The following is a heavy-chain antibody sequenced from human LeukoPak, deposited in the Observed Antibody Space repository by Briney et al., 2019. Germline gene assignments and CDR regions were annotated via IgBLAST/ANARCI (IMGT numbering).Heavy chain of an antibody. CDR3: ARGTMNLDS. CDR1: GYTFTGYY. CDR2: INPYSGDT. Sequence: GASVKVSCKASGYTFTGYYIHWVRQAPGQGLEWMGWINPYSGDTAYAQKFQGRVTLTRDTSINTGYMELSRLNFDDAAVYYCARGTMNLDSWGQGTLVTVSS. D-gene: IGHD3-22*01. J-gene: IGHJ4*02. V-gene: IGHV1-2*02.